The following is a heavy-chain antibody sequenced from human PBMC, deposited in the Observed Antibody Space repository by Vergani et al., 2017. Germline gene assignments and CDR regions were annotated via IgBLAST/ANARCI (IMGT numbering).Heavy chain of an antibody. V-gene: IGHV1-69*02. Sequence: QVQLVQSGAEVKKPGSSVKVSCKASGGTFSSYTISWVRQAPGQGLEWMGRIIPILGIANYAQKFQGRVTITADKSTSTAYMELSSLRSVDTAVYYCATGDQLVAAPRFVGWGQGTLGTVCS. D-gene: IGHD2-15*01. CDR3: ATGDQLVAAPRFVG. J-gene: IGHJ4*02. CDR2: IIPILGIA. CDR1: GGTFSSYT.